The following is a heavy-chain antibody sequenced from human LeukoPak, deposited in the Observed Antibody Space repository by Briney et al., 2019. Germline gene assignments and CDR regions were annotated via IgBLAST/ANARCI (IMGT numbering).Heavy chain of an antibody. CDR2: IYPGDSDT. D-gene: IGHD3-10*01. CDR1: GYNFPSYW. V-gene: IGHV5-51*01. J-gene: IGHJ4*02. CDR3: ARGDYGSGTDY. Sequence: GESLKISCKGSGYNFPSYWIGWVRQMPGKGLEWMGIIYPGDSDTRYRPSFQGQVTISADKSNSTAYLQWRSLKASDTAIYYCARGDYGSGTDYWGQGTLVTVSS.